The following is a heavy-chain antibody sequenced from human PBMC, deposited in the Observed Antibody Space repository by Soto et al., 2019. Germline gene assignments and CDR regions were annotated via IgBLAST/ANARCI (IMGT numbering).Heavy chain of an antibody. D-gene: IGHD3-22*01. J-gene: IGHJ6*02. CDR2: IYSGGST. V-gene: IGHV3-53*01. Sequence: EVQLVESGGGLIQPGGSLRLSCAAYGFTVSSYYMSWVRQAPGKGLEWVSVIYSGGSTYYAASVKGRFTISRDNSKNTLYLKMNSLRDEDTAVYYCARVVSSAYYYRPLMDVWGQGTTVTVSS. CDR3: ARVVSSAYYYRPLMDV. CDR1: GFTVSSYY.